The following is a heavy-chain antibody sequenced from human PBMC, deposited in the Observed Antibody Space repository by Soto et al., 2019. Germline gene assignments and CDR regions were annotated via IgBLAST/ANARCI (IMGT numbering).Heavy chain of an antibody. J-gene: IGHJ4*02. CDR3: ARDSLHCISTSRPFDY. V-gene: IGHV3-53*01. D-gene: IGHD2-2*01. Sequence: GGSLRLSCAASGFTDSSNYMSWVRQAPGKGLEWVSVIYSGGSTYYADSVKGRFTISRDNSKNTLYLQMNSLRAEDTAVYYCARDSLHCISTSRPFDYWGQGTLVTVSS. CDR1: GFTDSSNY. CDR2: IYSGGST.